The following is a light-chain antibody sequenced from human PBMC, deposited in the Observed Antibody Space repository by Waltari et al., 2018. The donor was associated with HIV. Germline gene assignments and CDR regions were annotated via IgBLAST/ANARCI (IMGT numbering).Light chain of an antibody. V-gene: IGLV2-14*03. CDR3: SSYTSRSTLYV. CDR1: SSDIGGYNY. J-gene: IGLJ1*01. CDR2: DVR. Sequence: QSPLTPPASVSGSPGQPITISCTGTSSDIGGYNYVSWYQQHPGKAPKLMIYDVRKRPSGVSNRFSGSKSGNTASLTISGLQAEDEADYYCSSYTSRSTLYVFGTGTKVTVL.